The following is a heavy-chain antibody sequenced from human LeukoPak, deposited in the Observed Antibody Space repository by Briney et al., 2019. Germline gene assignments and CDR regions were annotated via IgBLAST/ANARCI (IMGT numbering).Heavy chain of an antibody. J-gene: IGHJ4*02. V-gene: IGHV4-39*07. CDR3: ARDVAASAYFDY. Sequence: PSETLSLTCTVSGGSISSSSYYWGWIRQPPGKGLEWIGSIYYSGSTYYNPSLKSRVTISVDTSKNQFSLKLSSVTAADTAVYYCARDVAASAYFDYWGQGTLVTVSS. CDR2: IYYSGST. D-gene: IGHD3-16*01. CDR1: GGSISSSSYY.